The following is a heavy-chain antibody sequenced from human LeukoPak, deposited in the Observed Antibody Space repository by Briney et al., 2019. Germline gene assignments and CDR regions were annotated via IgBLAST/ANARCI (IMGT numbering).Heavy chain of an antibody. D-gene: IGHD3-3*01. CDR1: GFTFTIFG. J-gene: IGHJ3*02. V-gene: IGHV3-48*01. CDR2: IDARSGIT. CDR3: ARAYDFGRGPPGDAFDN. Sequence: GGSLRLSCAASGFTFTIFGLNWVRQAPGKVPEWVSYIDARSGITYYADSVQGRFTISRDNAQESVFLQMNSLRADDTAVYYCARAYDFGRGPPGDAFDNWGPGTLVTVSS.